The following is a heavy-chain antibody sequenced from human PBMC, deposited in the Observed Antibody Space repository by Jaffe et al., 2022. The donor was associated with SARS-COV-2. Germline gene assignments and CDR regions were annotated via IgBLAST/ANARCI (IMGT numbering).Heavy chain of an antibody. V-gene: IGHV3-43*01. CDR1: GFTFDDYT. CDR2: ISWDGGST. CDR3: AKGEGSSWSGWFDP. Sequence: EVQLVESGGVVVQPGGSLRLSCAASGFTFDDYTMHWVRQAPGKGLEWVSLISWDGGSTYYADSVKGRFTISRDNSKNSLYLQMNSLRTEDTALYYCAKGEGSSWSGWFDPWGQGTLVTVSS. J-gene: IGHJ5*02. D-gene: IGHD6-13*01.